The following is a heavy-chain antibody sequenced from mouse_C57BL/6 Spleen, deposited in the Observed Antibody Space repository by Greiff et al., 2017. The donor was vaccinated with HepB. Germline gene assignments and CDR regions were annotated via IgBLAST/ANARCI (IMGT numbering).Heavy chain of an antibody. D-gene: IGHD2-1*01. J-gene: IGHJ4*01. CDR3: ARGDGNYGWNY. CDR1: GYSITSGYY. V-gene: IGHV3-6*01. Sequence: ESGPGLVKPSQSLSLTCSVTGYSITSGYYWNWIRQFPGNKLEWMGYISYDGSNNYNPSLKNRISITRDTSKNQFFLKLNSVTTEDTATYYCARGDGNYGWNYWGQGTSVTVSS. CDR2: ISYDGSN.